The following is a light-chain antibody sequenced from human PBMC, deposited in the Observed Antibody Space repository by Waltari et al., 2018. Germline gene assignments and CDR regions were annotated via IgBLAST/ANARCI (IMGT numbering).Light chain of an antibody. CDR1: SRDVGGYNY. J-gene: IGLJ3*02. CDR2: DVR. V-gene: IGLV2-14*03. Sequence: QSALTQPASVSGSPGQSITISCTGTSRDVGGYNYVSWYQQHPGKAPKLSIYDVRNRPSGVSNRFSGSKSGNTASLTISGLQAEDEADYYCSSYTSSITLVFGGGTKLTVL. CDR3: SSYTSSITLV.